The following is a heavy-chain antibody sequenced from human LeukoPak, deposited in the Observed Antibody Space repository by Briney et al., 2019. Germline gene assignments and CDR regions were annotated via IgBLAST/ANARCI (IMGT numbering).Heavy chain of an antibody. Sequence: GGSLRLSCAASGFTFSSDGMHWVRQAPGKGLEWVAVISYDGSNKYYADSVKGRFTISRDNSKNTLYLQMNSLRAEDTAVYYCAKDAPSPSGFGEKNWFDPWGQGTLVTVSS. V-gene: IGHV3-30*18. CDR3: AKDAPSPSGFGEKNWFDP. CDR2: ISYDGSNK. J-gene: IGHJ5*02. CDR1: GFTFSSDG. D-gene: IGHD3-10*01.